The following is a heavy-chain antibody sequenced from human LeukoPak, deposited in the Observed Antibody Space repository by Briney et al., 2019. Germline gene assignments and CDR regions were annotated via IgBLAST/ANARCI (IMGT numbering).Heavy chain of an antibody. CDR3: ARDLPRESSYAYGFWFDP. D-gene: IGHD3-16*01. CDR2: MYIGGTR. J-gene: IGHJ5*02. V-gene: IGHV4-4*07. Sequence: NPSETLSLTCSVSGVSISTYYWTWIRQPAGKGLEWIGRMYIGGTRNYNPSLKSRVTMSIDTSKNQFSLKLSSVTAADTAVYYCARDLPRESSYAYGFWFDPWGQGTLVTVSS. CDR1: GVSISTYY.